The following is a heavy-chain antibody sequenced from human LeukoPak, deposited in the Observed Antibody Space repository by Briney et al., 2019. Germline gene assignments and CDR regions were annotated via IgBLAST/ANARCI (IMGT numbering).Heavy chain of an antibody. Sequence: ASVKVSCKASGGTLSSYSISWVRQAPGQGLEWMGGIIPIFGTANYAQKFQGRVTITADESTSTAYMELSSLRSEDTAVYYCASNLPPQQIWFGDPWGQGTLVTVSS. V-gene: IGHV1-69*13. CDR3: ASNLPPQQIWFGDP. J-gene: IGHJ5*02. CDR2: IIPIFGTA. CDR1: GGTLSSYS. D-gene: IGHD3-10*01.